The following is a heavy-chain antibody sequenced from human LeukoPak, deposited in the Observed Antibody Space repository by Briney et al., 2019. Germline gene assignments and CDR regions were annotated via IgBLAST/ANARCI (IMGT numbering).Heavy chain of an antibody. CDR2: TWYDGTNK. D-gene: IGHD6-13*01. CDR3: ARGDRSSWFSFDY. V-gene: IGHV3-33*01. Sequence: PGGSLRLSCAASGFTFSSYVMHWVRQAPGKGLDWVAVTWYDGTNKYFADSVRGRFSISRDNSKNTLYLQMNSLRAEDTAVYYCARGDRSSWFSFDYWGQGTLVTVSS. J-gene: IGHJ4*02. CDR1: GFTFSSYV.